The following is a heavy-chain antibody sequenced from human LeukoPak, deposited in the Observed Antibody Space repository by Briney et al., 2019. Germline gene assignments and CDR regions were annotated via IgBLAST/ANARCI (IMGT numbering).Heavy chain of an antibody. Sequence: ASVKVSWEDSGDIFTGYQMRWARHAPGQFLEWMWRINPNSGDTNYAQKFQGRVTMTRDTSISTAYMELSRLRSDDTAVYYCARVRYRLAETYIDYWGQGTLVTVSS. CDR3: ARVRYRLAETYIDY. CDR1: GDIFTGYQ. CDR2: INPNSGDT. J-gene: IGHJ4*02. V-gene: IGHV1-2*06. D-gene: IGHD3-16*01.